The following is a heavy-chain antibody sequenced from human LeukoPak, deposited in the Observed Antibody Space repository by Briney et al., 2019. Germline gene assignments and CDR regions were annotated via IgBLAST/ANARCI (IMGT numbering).Heavy chain of an antibody. V-gene: IGHV5-51*01. CDR2: IYPGDSDT. D-gene: IGHD2-15*01. J-gene: IGHJ5*02. Sequence: GESLKISCKGSGYSFTSYYIGWVRQMPGKGLEWMGSIYPGDSDTKYSPSFQGQVTISADKSLSTAYLQWSSLKASDTAIYYCARRFCSGGSCYSVRDWFDPWGQGTLVPVSS. CDR1: GYSFTSYY. CDR3: ARRFCSGGSCYSVRDWFDP.